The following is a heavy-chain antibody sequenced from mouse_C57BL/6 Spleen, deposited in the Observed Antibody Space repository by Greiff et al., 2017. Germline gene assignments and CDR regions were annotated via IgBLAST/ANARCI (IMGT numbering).Heavy chain of an antibody. Sequence: VKLMESGAELVKPGASVKLSCKASGYTFTEYTIHWVKQRSGQGLEWIGWFYPGSGSIKYNEKFKDKATLTADKSSSTVYMVLSRLTSEDSAVYFCARHGEVITTVVAGAMDYWGQGTAVTVSS. J-gene: IGHJ4*01. CDR3: ARHGEVITTVVAGAMDY. CDR2: FYPGSGSI. D-gene: IGHD1-1*01. V-gene: IGHV1-62-2*01. CDR1: GYTFTEYT.